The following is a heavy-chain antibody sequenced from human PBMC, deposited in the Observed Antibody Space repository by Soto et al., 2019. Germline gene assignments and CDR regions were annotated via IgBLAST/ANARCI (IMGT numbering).Heavy chain of an antibody. J-gene: IGHJ5*02. V-gene: IGHV4-39*01. CDR3: ARPTDYGDYVGWFDP. D-gene: IGHD4-17*01. Sequence: SETLSLTCTVSGGSISSSSYYWGWIRQPPGKGLEWIGSIHYSGSTYYNPSLKSRVTISVDTSKNQFSLKLSSVTAADTAVYYCARPTDYGDYVGWFDPWGQGTLVTVSS. CDR2: IHYSGST. CDR1: GGSISSSSYY.